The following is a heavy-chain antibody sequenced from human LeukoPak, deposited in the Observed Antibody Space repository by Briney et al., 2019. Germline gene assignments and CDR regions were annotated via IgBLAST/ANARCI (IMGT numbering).Heavy chain of an antibody. J-gene: IGHJ4*02. CDR1: GGSISSSSYY. CDR3: ARDYEWELRKGGFGY. D-gene: IGHD1-26*01. CDR2: IYYSGST. V-gene: IGHV4-39*07. Sequence: SETLSLTCTVSGGSISSSSYYWGWIRQPPGKGLEWIGSIYYSGSTYYNPSLKSRVTISVDTSKNQFSLKLSSVTAADTAVYYCARDYEWELRKGGFGYWGQGTLVTVSS.